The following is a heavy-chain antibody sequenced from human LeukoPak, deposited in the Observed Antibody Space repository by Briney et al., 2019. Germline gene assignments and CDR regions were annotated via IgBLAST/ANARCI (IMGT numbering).Heavy chain of an antibody. D-gene: IGHD5-24*01. Sequence: ASVQFSCQASGYTFPTYYMHWVRPAPEQGLQWMGIINPIGGSKSYAQKFQVRVTMTKDTSTSTVYMELSSLRSDDTAIYYCARSVKMPTIVHWGPGTLVTVSS. J-gene: IGHJ4*02. CDR1: GYTFPTYY. CDR2: INPIGGSK. V-gene: IGHV1-46*03. CDR3: ARSVKMPTIVH.